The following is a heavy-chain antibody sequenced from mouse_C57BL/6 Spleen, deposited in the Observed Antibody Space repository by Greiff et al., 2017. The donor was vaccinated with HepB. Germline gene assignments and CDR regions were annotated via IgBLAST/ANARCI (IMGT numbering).Heavy chain of an antibody. J-gene: IGHJ3*01. CDR2: IWGVGST. CDR3: ASSYGYDGAWFAY. Sequence: VKLVESGPGLVAPSQSLSITCTVSGFSFTSYGVDWVRQSPGKGLEWLGVIWGVGSTNYNSALKSRLSISKDNSKSQVFLKMNSLQTDDTAMYYCASSYGYDGAWFAYWGQGTLVTVSA. V-gene: IGHV2-6*01. CDR1: GFSFTSYG. D-gene: IGHD2-2*01.